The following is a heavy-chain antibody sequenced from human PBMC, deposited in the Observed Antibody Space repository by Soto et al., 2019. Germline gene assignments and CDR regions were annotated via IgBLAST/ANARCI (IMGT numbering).Heavy chain of an antibody. J-gene: IGHJ5*02. CDR3: VRYYYDSSGLNWFDP. CDR1: CGSISSGDFY. D-gene: IGHD3-22*01. Sequence: PSETLSLTCTVSCGSISSGDFYCSWIRQHPGKGLEWIGYMYHSGNTYYNPSLKSRLTMSLDTSKNQFSLKLTSVTAADTAVYYCVRYYYDSSGLNWFDPWGQGTLVTVSS. CDR2: MYHSGNT. V-gene: IGHV4-31*03.